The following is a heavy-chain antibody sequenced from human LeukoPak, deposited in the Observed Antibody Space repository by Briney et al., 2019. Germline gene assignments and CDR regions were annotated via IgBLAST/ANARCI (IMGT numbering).Heavy chain of an antibody. V-gene: IGHV1-8*01. D-gene: IGHD2-2*01. CDR1: GYTFTSYD. Sequence: ASVKVSCKASGYTFTSYDINWVRQATGQGLEWMGWMNPNSGNTGYAQKFQGRVTVTRNTSISTAYMELSSLRSEDTAVYYCAREYCSSTSCYSRYNWFDPWGQGTLVTVSS. J-gene: IGHJ5*02. CDR3: AREYCSSTSCYSRYNWFDP. CDR2: MNPNSGNT.